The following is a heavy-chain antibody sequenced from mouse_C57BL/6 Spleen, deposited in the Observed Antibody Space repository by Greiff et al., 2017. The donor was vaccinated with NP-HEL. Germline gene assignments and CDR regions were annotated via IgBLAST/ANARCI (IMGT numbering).Heavy chain of an antibody. CDR2: INPSNGGT. CDR3: ARSGNYHAWFAY. CDR1: GYTFTSYW. J-gene: IGHJ3*01. V-gene: IGHV1-53*01. D-gene: IGHD2-1*01. Sequence: QVQLQQPGTELVKPGASVKLSCKASGYTFTSYWLHWVKQRPGQGLEWIGNINPSNGGTNYNEKFKSKATLTVDKSSSTAYMQLSSLTSEDSAVYYCARSGNYHAWFAYWGQGTLVTVSA.